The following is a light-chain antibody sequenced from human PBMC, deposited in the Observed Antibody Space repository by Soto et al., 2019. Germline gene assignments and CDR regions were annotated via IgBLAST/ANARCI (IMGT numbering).Light chain of an antibody. J-gene: IGKJ2*01. CDR2: GAS. V-gene: IGKV3-15*01. Sequence: EIVMTQSPDTLYVSPGEGATLTGRASQDSSTNLAGYQQKPCQAPRLLIYGASTGATGVPARFSGSGSGTEFTLTINCLQSEDFAVYYCQQYSHWPPLYPFGQGTKLEIK. CDR3: QQYSHWPPLYP. CDR1: QDSSTN.